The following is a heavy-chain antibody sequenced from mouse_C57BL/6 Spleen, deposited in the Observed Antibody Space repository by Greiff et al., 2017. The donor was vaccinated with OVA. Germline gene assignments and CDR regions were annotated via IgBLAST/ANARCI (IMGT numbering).Heavy chain of an antibody. V-gene: IGHV1-69*01. J-gene: IGHJ1*03. CDR1: GYTFTSYW. CDR2: IDPSDSYT. CDR3: ARRGFTTVDWYFDV. Sequence: QVQLQQSGAELVMPGASVKLSCKASGYTFTSYWMHWVKQRPGQGLEWIGEIDPSDSYTNYNQKFKGKSTLTVDKSSSTAYMQLSSLTSEDSAVYYCARRGFTTVDWYFDVWGTGTTVTVSS. D-gene: IGHD1-1*01.